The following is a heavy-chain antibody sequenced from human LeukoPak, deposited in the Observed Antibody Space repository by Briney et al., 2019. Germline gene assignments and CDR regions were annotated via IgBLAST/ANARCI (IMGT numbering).Heavy chain of an antibody. CDR3: ARPLLPRYYIDAFDI. CDR2: ISYDGSNK. V-gene: IGHV3-30*03. CDR1: GFSLSSYG. J-gene: IGHJ3*02. D-gene: IGHD3-9*01. Sequence: PGGSLRLSCAAAGFSLSSYGMHWVRQGPGKGLERVAVISYDGSNKYYADSVKGRFTISRDDSKNTLYLQLNSLRAEETAVYYCARPLLPRYYIDAFDIWGQGTMVTVSS.